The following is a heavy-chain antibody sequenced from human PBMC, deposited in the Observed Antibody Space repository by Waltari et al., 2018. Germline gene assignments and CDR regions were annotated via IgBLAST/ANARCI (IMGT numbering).Heavy chain of an antibody. V-gene: IGHV3-53*01. D-gene: IGHD2-21*02. CDR2: IYNNGTK. CDR3: ATDGDGDCSLCLAQ. J-gene: IGHJ4*02. CDR1: GFIVSTNY. Sequence: EVQLVESGGGVNQTGGSLRLSCAASGFIVSTNYMSWFRQVPGKGLEWVSVIYNNGTKLYADSVKGRLTVSRDNSKNMVHLQMDSLRAEDTAVYYCATDGDGDCSLCLAQWGQGTLVTVSS.